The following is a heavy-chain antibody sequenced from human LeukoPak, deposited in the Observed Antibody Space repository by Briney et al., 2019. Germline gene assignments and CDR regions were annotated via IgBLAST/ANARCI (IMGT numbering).Heavy chain of an antibody. Sequence: GGSLRLSCAASGFTFSDYYMSWIRQAPGKGLEWVANLKEDGSEKYYVDSVKGRFTISRDNVKNSPYLQMNSLRAEDTAVYYCARSGGGLWFDPWGQGTLVTVSS. CDR3: ARSGGGLWFDP. J-gene: IGHJ5*02. D-gene: IGHD3-10*01. CDR2: LKEDGSEK. CDR1: GFTFSDYY. V-gene: IGHV3-7*01.